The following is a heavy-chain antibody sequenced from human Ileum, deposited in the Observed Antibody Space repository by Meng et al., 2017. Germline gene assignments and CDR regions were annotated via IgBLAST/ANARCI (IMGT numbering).Heavy chain of an antibody. D-gene: IGHD4-23*01. V-gene: IGHV4-4*02. Sequence: VQLQGSGPVLVKPSGTPSLTCAVSSGSITSDTYWSWVRLPPGKGLEWIGKFSHSGSTFYNPSLKSRVTMSVDKSKSQFSLMLTSVTAADTTVYYCARHGGYYLGFWGQGTLVTVSS. CDR1: SGSITSDTY. CDR2: FSHSGST. CDR3: ARHGGYYLGF. J-gene: IGHJ4*02.